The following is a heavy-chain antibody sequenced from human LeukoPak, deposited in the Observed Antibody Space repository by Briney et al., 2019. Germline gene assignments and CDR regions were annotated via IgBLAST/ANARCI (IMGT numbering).Heavy chain of an antibody. V-gene: IGHV5-51*01. Sequence: GESLKISCQGSGYSFPNYWIGWVRQMPGRGLEWMGIIYPGDSDTRYSPSFQGQVTMSADKSISTAYLQWNSLKASDTAMYYCARRGVGGSYLDYWGQGTLVTVSS. D-gene: IGHD1-26*01. CDR3: ARRGVGGSYLDY. CDR1: GYSFPNYW. CDR2: IYPGDSDT. J-gene: IGHJ4*02.